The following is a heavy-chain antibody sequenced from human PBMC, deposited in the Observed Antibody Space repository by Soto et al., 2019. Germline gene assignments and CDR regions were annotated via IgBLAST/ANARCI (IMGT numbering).Heavy chain of an antibody. J-gene: IGHJ6*02. V-gene: IGHV5-10-1*01. CDR2: IDPSDSYT. CDR3: SSRQTTDGMDV. D-gene: IGHD1-7*01. Sequence: GESLKISCKGSGYSFTSYWISWVRQMPGKGLEWMGRIDPSDSYTNYSPSFQGHVTISADKSISTAYLQWSSLKASDTAMYYRSSRQTTDGMDVWGQGTTVTVSS. CDR1: GYSFTSYW.